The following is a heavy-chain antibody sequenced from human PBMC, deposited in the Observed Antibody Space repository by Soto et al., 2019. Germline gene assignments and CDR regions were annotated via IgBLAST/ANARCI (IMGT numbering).Heavy chain of an antibody. V-gene: IGHV4-30-2*01. CDR2: IYHSGST. D-gene: IGHD2-21*02. Sequence: LSLTCAVSGSSISSGGYSWSWIRQPPGKGLEWIGYIYHSGSTYYNPSLKSRVTISVDRSKNQFSLKLSSVTAADTAVYHCARASAYCGGDCYWGDAFDIWGQGTMVTVSS. J-gene: IGHJ3*02. CDR3: ARASAYCGGDCYWGDAFDI. CDR1: GSSISSGGYS.